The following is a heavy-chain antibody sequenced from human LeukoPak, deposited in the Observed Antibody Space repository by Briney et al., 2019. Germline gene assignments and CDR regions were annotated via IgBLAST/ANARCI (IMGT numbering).Heavy chain of an antibody. V-gene: IGHV1-2*06. J-gene: IGHJ6*02. CDR1: GYTFTGYH. Sequence: ASVKVSCKASGYTFTGYHMHWVRQAPGQGLEWMGRINPNSGDTNYAQKFQGRVTMTRDTSISTAYVELSRLRSDDTAVYYCARPSCGYYYDYGMDVWGQGTTVTVSS. CDR2: INPNSGDT. CDR3: ARPSCGYYYDYGMDV. D-gene: IGHD2-21*01.